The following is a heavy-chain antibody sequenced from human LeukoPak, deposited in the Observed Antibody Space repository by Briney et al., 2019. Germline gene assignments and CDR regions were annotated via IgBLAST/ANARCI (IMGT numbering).Heavy chain of an antibody. V-gene: IGHV3-9*01. D-gene: IGHD2-2*01. Sequence: GGSLRLSCAASGFTFDDYAMHWVRQAPGKGLEWVSGISWNSGSIGCADSVKGRFTISRDNAKNSLYLQMNSLRAEDTALYYCAKGHGYCSSTSCWGAFDIWGQGTMVTVSS. CDR2: ISWNSGSI. CDR1: GFTFDDYA. CDR3: AKGHGYCSSTSCWGAFDI. J-gene: IGHJ3*02.